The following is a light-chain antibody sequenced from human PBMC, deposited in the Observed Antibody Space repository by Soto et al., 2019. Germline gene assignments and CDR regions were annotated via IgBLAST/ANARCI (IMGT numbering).Light chain of an antibody. CDR1: SSDIGSYDL. CDR3: CSYVGSRTYV. Sequence: QSVLTQPASVSGPLGQSIVISCTGSSSDIGSYDLVSWYQQYPGKAPKVVIFEGTKRPSGVSNRFSGSKSGNTASLTISGLQTVDEVDYYCCSYVGSRTYVFGAGTKLTVL. V-gene: IGLV2-23*01. CDR2: EGT. J-gene: IGLJ1*01.